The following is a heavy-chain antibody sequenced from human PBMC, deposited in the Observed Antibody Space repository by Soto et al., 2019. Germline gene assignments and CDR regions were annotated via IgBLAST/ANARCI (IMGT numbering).Heavy chain of an antibody. CDR2: INAGTGNT. CDR1: GYTFTNYA. V-gene: IGHV1-3*01. J-gene: IGHJ4*02. Sequence: ASVKVSCKASGYTFTNYAIHWVRQAPGQRLEWMGWINAGTGNTQYSQNLQGRVTITRDTSATTAYMKMNGLSFEDTAVYYCVTSAPRSGCSYFDHWGKGPLVTVPP. D-gene: IGHD6-19*01. CDR3: VTSAPRSGCSYFDH.